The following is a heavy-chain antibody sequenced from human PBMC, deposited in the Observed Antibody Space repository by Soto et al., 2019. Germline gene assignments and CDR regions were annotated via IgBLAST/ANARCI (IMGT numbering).Heavy chain of an antibody. Sequence: QVQLQESGPGLVKPSGTLSLTCAVSGGSISSSNWWSWVRQPPGKGQEWIGEIYHRGSTNYNPSLKSRVTISVDKSENQFALKLSSVTAADTAVYYCARDNDPAARRDVIGPYCSGMDVWGQGTTVTVSS. CDR2: IYHRGST. V-gene: IGHV4-4*02. D-gene: IGHD2-15*01. CDR3: ARDNDPAARRDVIGPYCSGMDV. CDR1: GGSISSSNW. J-gene: IGHJ6*02.